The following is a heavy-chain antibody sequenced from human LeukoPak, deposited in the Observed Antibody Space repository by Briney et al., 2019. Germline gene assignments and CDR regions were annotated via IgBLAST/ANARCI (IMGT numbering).Heavy chain of an antibody. CDR3: ARFRSTGGMDV. V-gene: IGHV1-8*01. CDR1: GYTFTSYD. Sequence: DSVKVSCKASGYTFTSYDINWVRQATGQGLEWMGWMNPNSGNTGYAQKFQGRVTVTRNTSISTAYMELSSLRSEDTAVYYCARFRSTGGMDVWGQGTTVTVSS. J-gene: IGHJ6*02. CDR2: MNPNSGNT. D-gene: IGHD2-2*01.